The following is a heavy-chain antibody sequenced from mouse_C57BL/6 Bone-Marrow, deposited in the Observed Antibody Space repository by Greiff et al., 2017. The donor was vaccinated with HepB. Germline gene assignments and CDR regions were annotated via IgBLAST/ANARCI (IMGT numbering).Heavy chain of an antibody. CDR3: AKKIYYYGSSLMDY. J-gene: IGHJ4*01. CDR1: GYTFTSYG. D-gene: IGHD1-1*01. CDR2: IYPRSGNT. Sequence: VKLQESGAELARPGASVKLSCKASGYTFTSYGISWVKQRTGQGLEWIGEIYPRSGNTYYNEKFKGKATLTADKSSSTAYMELRSLTSEDSAVYFCAKKIYYYGSSLMDYWGQGTSVTVSS. V-gene: IGHV1-81*01.